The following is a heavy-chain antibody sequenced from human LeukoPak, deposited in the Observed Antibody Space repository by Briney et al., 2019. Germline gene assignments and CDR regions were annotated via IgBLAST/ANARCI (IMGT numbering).Heavy chain of an antibody. CDR3: ARDPIVGAPDY. Sequence: GSLRLSCAASGFTFPNAWMSWLRQPPGKGLEWIGEIYHSGSTNYNPSLKSRVTISVDKSKNQFSLKLSSVTAADTAVYYCARDPIVGAPDYWGQGTLVTVSS. J-gene: IGHJ4*02. CDR1: GFTFPNAW. CDR2: IYHSGST. V-gene: IGHV4-4*02. D-gene: IGHD1-26*01.